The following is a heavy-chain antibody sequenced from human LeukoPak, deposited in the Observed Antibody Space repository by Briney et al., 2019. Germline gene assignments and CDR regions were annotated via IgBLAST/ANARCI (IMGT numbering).Heavy chain of an antibody. Sequence: PSETLSLTCTVSGDSISSGDYYWSWIRQPPGKGLEWIGYIYYSGSTFYNPSLKSRVSISVDTSKNQFSLKLNSVTAADTAVYYCARDDYGGNSGAFDIWGQGTMVTVSS. V-gene: IGHV4-30-4*01. CDR2: IYYSGST. D-gene: IGHD4-23*01. CDR1: GDSISSGDYY. J-gene: IGHJ3*02. CDR3: ARDDYGGNSGAFDI.